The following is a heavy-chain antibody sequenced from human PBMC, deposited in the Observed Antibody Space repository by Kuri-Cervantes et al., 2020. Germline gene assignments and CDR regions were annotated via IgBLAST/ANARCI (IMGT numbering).Heavy chain of an antibody. CDR3: TTPGTHYYMDV. Sequence: GGSLRLSCAASGFTFSDYYMSWIRQAPGKGLEWLSYISSSGSTIYYADSVKGRFTISRDNAKNSLYLQMNSLKTEDTAVYYCTTPGTHYYMDVWGKGTTVTVSS. V-gene: IGHV3-11*01. CDR2: ISSSGSTI. J-gene: IGHJ6*03. CDR1: GFTFSDYY. D-gene: IGHD1-1*01.